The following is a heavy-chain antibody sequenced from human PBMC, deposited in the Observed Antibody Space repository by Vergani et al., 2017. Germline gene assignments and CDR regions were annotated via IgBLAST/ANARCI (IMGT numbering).Heavy chain of an antibody. D-gene: IGHD3-3*01. Sequence: QLQLQESGPGLVKPSETLSLTCTVSGGSISSSSYYWGWIRQPPGKGLEWIGSIYYSGSTSYNPSLKSRVTISVDTSKNQFSLKLSSVTAADTAVYYCASRYDFWSGGYYYMGVWGKGTTVTVSS. V-gene: IGHV4-39*01. CDR3: ASRYDFWSGGYYYMGV. CDR1: GGSISSSSYY. J-gene: IGHJ6*03. CDR2: IYYSGST.